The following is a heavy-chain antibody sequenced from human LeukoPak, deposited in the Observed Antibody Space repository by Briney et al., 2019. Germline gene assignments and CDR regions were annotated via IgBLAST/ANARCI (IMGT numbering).Heavy chain of an antibody. CDR1: GYTFTSYD. J-gene: IGHJ4*02. V-gene: IGHV1-8*01. CDR3: ARGSPAPRATYYDYVWGSYRTYYFDY. Sequence: GASVKVSCKASGYTFTSYDINWVRQATGQGLEWMGWMNPNSGNTGYAQKFQGRVTMTRNTSISTAYMELSSLRSEDTAVYYCARGSPAPRATYYDYVWGSYRTYYFDYWGQGTLVTVSS. D-gene: IGHD3-16*02. CDR2: MNPNSGNT.